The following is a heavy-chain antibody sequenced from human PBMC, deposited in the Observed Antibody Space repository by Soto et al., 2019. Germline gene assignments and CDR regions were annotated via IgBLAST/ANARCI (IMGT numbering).Heavy chain of an antibody. V-gene: IGHV4-39*01. CDR3: ARPGGYYYDSSGYNDI. J-gene: IGHJ3*02. D-gene: IGHD3-22*01. Sequence: PSETLSLTCTVSGGSISSSSYYWGWIRQPPGKGLEWIGSIYYSGSTYYNPSLKSRVTISVDTSKNQFSLKLSSVTAADTAVYYCARPGGYYYDSSGYNDIWGQGTMVTVSS. CDR2: IYYSGST. CDR1: GGSISSSSYY.